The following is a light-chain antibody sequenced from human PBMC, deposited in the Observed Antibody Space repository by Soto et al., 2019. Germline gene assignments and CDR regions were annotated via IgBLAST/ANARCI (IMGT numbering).Light chain of an antibody. Sequence: QPVLTQSSSASASLGSSVKLTCTLSSGHNTYTIAWHQQQPGKAPRFLMKVERTGRYNKGSGVPDRFSGSSSGADRSLTISYLQSEDEADYYCEIWDSNAHVVFGGGTKLTVL. CDR2: VERTGRY. CDR1: SGHNTYT. V-gene: IGLV4-60*03. CDR3: EIWDSNAHVV. J-gene: IGLJ2*01.